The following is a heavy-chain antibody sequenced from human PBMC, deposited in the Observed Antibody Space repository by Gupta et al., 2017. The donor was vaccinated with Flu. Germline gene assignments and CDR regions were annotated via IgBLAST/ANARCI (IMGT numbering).Heavy chain of an antibody. V-gene: IGHV1-24*01. CDR3: TRDDFYDSNGYLRGPFDS. CDR1: GYTLTAIS. D-gene: IGHD3-22*01. Sequence: QVQLVPSGAEVKKPGASVKVSCEGSGYTLTAISINWVRQAPGNGLEWEGGFDPEGGETVYAQKFQGRITMTEDTSTDTTYMELSSLTSEDTAIYYCTRDDFYDSNGYLRGPFDSWGPGTLVTVSS. J-gene: IGHJ4*02. CDR2: FDPEGGET.